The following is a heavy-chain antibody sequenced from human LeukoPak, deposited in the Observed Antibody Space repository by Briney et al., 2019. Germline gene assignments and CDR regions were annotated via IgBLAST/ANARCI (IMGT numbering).Heavy chain of an antibody. CDR3: ARAVYSTSWDTNNSYYGMDV. CDR2: SDYSGRS. J-gene: IGHJ6*04. CDR1: CGSISSGVYY. D-gene: IGHD6-13*01. V-gene: IGHV4-31*03. Sequence: SETLSLTCTFSCGSISSGVYYLSWTRRHAGEGLEWIRDSDYSGRSYYNTFLKRRVSVLVDTYKKQLSLKLSSVTAADTAVYDCARAVYSTSWDTNNSYYGMDVWGKGTTVTVSS.